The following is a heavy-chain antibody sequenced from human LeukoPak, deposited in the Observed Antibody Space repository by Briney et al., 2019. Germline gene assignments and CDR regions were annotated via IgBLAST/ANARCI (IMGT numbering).Heavy chain of an antibody. V-gene: IGHV4-59*01. J-gene: IGHJ5*02. D-gene: IGHD3-3*01. Sequence: SETLSLTCTVSGGSISSYYWSWIRQPLGKGLEWIGYIYYSGSTNYNPSLKSRVTISVDTSKNQFSLKLSSVTAADTAVYYCARERRGYDFWSGPGTGNDWFDPWGQGTLVTVSS. CDR3: ARERRGYDFWSGPGTGNDWFDP. CDR1: GGSISSYY. CDR2: IYYSGST.